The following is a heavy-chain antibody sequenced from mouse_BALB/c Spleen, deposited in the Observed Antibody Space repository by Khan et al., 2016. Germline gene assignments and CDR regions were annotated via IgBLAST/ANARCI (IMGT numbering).Heavy chain of an antibody. V-gene: IGHV6-6*02. Sequence: EVKLEESGGGLVQPGGSMKISCVASGFTFSDYWMNWVRQSPEKGLEWVGEIRLKSNNYTTHYAESVRGRFTISRDDSKSSVYLQLNNLRTEDTGIYYCTRPDGYYGCFDYWGQGTTLTVSS. CDR2: IRLKSNNYTT. J-gene: IGHJ2*01. CDR1: GFTFSDYW. D-gene: IGHD2-3*01. CDR3: TRPDGYYGCFDY.